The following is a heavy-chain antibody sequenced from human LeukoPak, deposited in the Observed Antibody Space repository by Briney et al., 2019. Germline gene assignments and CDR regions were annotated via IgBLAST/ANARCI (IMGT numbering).Heavy chain of an antibody. CDR2: ITSSGDDT. CDR1: GFTFSSYA. J-gene: IGHJ4*02. V-gene: IGHV3-23*01. D-gene: IGHD3-22*01. CDR3: AKRRYERSGNFDY. Sequence: QPGGSLRLSCAASGFTFSSYAMSWVRQAPGQGLEWVSAITSSGDDTYYADSVNGRFTISRDNSKNTLYLEMSSLRAEDTAVYYCAKRRYERSGNFDYWGQGTLVTVSS.